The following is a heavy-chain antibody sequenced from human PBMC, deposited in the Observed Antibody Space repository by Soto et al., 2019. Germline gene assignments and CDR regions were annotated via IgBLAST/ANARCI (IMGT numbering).Heavy chain of an antibody. D-gene: IGHD6-19*01. J-gene: IGHJ1*01. Sequence: QITLKESAPTLVKPTQNLTLTCTFSGFSLITSGVGVGWIRQPPGKALEWLAFIYWDDDKRYSPSLKRRLTITXXTXHXXVVLTMTRMDPVDTGTYYCAHTLLWSSGWYGGFGNWGQGTLVTVSS. CDR3: AHTLLWSSGWYGGFGN. CDR1: GFSLITSGVG. CDR2: IYWDDDK. V-gene: IGHV2-5*02.